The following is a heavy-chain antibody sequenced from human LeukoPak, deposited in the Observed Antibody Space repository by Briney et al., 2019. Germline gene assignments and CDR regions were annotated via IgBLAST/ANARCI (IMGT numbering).Heavy chain of an antibody. V-gene: IGHV4-61*08. CDR3: ARDNWNYGSSMDV. CDR2: IYYSGST. Sequence: PSETLSLTCTVSGGSISSGGYYWSWIRQPPGKRLEWIGYIYYSGSTNYNPSLKSRVTISVDTSKNQFSLKLSSVTAADTAVYYCARDNWNYGSSMDVWGQGTTVTVSS. J-gene: IGHJ6*02. D-gene: IGHD1-7*01. CDR1: GGSISSGGYY.